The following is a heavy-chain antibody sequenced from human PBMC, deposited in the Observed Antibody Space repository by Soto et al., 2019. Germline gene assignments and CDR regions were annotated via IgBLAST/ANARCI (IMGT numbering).Heavy chain of an antibody. J-gene: IGHJ4*02. D-gene: IGHD5-12*01. CDR1: GFTFSTYA. CDR2: ISGSGDST. V-gene: IGHV3-23*01. CDR3: AKERRSGGTFDY. Sequence: GGSLRLSCAASGFTFSTYAMNWVRQAPGKGLEWVSGISGSGDSTYYADSVKGRFTVSRDNSKNTLYLQMNSLRAEDTAVFYGAKERRSGGTFDYWGRGTLVTV.